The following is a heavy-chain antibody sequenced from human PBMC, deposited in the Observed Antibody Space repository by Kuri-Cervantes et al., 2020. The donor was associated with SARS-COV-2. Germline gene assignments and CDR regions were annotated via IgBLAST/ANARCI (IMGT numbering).Heavy chain of an antibody. D-gene: IGHD1-26*01. CDR3: AGDTSYYQNYYYYYGVDD. CDR1: GDSVTNSHYS. J-gene: IGHJ6*02. CDR2: IYDSGRT. Sequence: SETLSLICSVSGDSVTNSHYSWSWIRQPTGKGLEWIGYIYDSGRTNYNPALKNRVSILIYTSKNQFSQRLTSVTDADTIVYYCAGDTSYYQNYYYYYGVDDWGQGTTVTVSS. V-gene: IGHV4-61*01.